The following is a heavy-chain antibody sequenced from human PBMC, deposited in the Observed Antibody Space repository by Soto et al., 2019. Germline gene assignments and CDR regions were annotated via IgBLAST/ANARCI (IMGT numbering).Heavy chain of an antibody. CDR2: ISGSGGST. CDR3: AKDAGPRSHDYSNYVNGDYYYYGMDV. Sequence: EVQLLESGGGLVQPGGSLRLSCAASGFTFSSYAMSWVRQAPGKGLEWVSAISGSGGSTYYADSVKGRFTISRDNSKNTLYLQMNSLRAEDTAVYYCAKDAGPRSHDYSNYVNGDYYYYGMDVWGQGTTVTVSS. J-gene: IGHJ6*02. CDR1: GFTFSSYA. D-gene: IGHD4-4*01. V-gene: IGHV3-23*01.